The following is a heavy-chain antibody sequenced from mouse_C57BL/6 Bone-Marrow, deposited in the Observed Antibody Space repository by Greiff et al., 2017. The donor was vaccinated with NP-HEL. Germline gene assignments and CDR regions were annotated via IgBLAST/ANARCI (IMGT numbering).Heavy chain of an antibody. CDR2: INPNNGGT. Sequence: VQLKQSGPELVKPGASVKIPCKASGYTFTDYNMDWVKQSHGKSLEWIGDINPNNGGTIYNQKFKGKATLTVDKSSSTAYMELRSLTSEDTAVYYCARNRYYGAFWYFDVWGTGTTVTVSS. D-gene: IGHD1-1*01. V-gene: IGHV1-18*01. CDR1: GYTFTDYN. CDR3: ARNRYYGAFWYFDV. J-gene: IGHJ1*03.